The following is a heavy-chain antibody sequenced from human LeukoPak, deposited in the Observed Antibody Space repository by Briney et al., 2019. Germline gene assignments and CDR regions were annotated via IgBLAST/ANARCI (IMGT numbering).Heavy chain of an antibody. V-gene: IGHV1-24*01. CDR2: FDPEDGET. D-gene: IGHD6-13*01. Sequence: ASVKVSCKVSGYTLTELSMHWVRQAPGKGLEWMGGFDPEDGETIYAQKFQGRVTMTEDTSTDTAYMELSSLRSEDTAVYYCATAGNPIAAAGRYYYYGMDVWGQGTTVTVSS. CDR1: GYTLTELS. CDR3: ATAGNPIAAAGRYYYYGMDV. J-gene: IGHJ6*02.